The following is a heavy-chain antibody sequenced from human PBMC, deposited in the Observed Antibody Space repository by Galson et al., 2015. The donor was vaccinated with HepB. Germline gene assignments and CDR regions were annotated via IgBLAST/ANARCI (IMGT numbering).Heavy chain of an antibody. CDR1: GFTFGDHA. CDR3: ARDYGPYYYGSGSDF. Sequence: SLRLSCAASGFTFGDHAMHWVRQAPGKGLEWVSGITWNSANRGYADSVKGRFTISRDNAKNSLYLQMDGLRIEDSAFYYCARDYGPYYYGSGSDFWGQGTLVTVSS. CDR2: ITWNSANR. V-gene: IGHV3-9*01. J-gene: IGHJ4*02. D-gene: IGHD3-10*01.